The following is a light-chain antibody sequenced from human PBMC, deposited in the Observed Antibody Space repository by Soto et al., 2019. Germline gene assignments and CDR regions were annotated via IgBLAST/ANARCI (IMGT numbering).Light chain of an antibody. J-gene: IGKJ1*01. CDR2: DAS. Sequence: DIQMTQSPSTLSASVGDRVTITCRASQSISSLLAWYQQKPGKVPKLLIYDASSLASGVPSRFSGSGSGTEFTLTISSLQPDDFATYYCQQYNSYSLWTFGQGTKVEIK. V-gene: IGKV1-5*01. CDR1: QSISSL. CDR3: QQYNSYSLWT.